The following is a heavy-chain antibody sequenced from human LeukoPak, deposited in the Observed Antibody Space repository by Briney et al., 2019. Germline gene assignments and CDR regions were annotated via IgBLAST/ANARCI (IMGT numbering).Heavy chain of an antibody. D-gene: IGHD6-13*01. CDR3: ARHGGGSSSVFYSDY. CDR2: VYYSGST. V-gene: IGHV4-59*08. J-gene: IGHJ4*02. CDR1: GGSISSYY. Sequence: SETLSLTCTVSGGSISSYYWSWIRQPPGERLEWSGYVYYSGSTDYNPSLRSRVTMSVDTSKNQFSLKLTSITAADTAIYYCARHGGGSSSVFYSDYWGQGALVTVSS.